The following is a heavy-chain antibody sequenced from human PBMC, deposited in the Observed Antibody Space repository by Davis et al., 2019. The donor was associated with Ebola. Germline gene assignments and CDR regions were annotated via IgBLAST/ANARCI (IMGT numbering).Heavy chain of an antibody. Sequence: ASVKVSCKASGYTFTGYYMHWVRQAPGQGLEWMGWINPNSGGTNYAQKFQGRVTMTRDTSISTANMELSRLRSDDTAVYYCAREGGTGSGRESRKGLYTGYYYGMDVWGQGTTVTVSS. CDR2: INPNSGGT. J-gene: IGHJ6*02. V-gene: IGHV1-2*02. CDR3: AREGGTGSGRESRKGLYTGYYYGMDV. CDR1: GYTFTGYY. D-gene: IGHD3-10*01.